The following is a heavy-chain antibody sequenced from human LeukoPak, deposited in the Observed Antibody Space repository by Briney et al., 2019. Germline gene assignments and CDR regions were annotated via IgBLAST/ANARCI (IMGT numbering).Heavy chain of an antibody. V-gene: IGHV4-59*01. Sequence: SETLSLTCSVSGGSISSYYRSWIRQPPGKGLEWIGYISYSGSTKYNPSLKSRVTISVDTSKNQFSLKLTSVTAADTAVYYCARDLQLGPFDFWGQGTLVTVSS. CDR3: ARDLQLGPFDF. CDR1: GGSISSYY. D-gene: IGHD5-24*01. CDR2: ISYSGST. J-gene: IGHJ4*02.